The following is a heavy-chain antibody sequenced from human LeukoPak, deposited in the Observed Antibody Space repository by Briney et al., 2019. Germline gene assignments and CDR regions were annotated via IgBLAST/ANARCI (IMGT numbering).Heavy chain of an antibody. CDR3: ARDYYDSRGDAFDI. J-gene: IGHJ3*02. CDR1: GGSISSYS. V-gene: IGHV4-59*01. CDR2: IFYSGPT. Sequence: SETLSLTCTVSGGSISSYSWSWIRQPPGKGLEWIGYIFYSGPTNYSPSLKSRVTISVDTSKNQFSLRLSSVTAADTAVYYCARDYYDSRGDAFDIWGQGTMVTVSS. D-gene: IGHD3-22*01.